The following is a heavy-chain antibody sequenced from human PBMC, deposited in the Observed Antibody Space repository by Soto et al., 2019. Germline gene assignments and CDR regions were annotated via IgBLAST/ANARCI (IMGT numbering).Heavy chain of an antibody. CDR3: ARDSSYGDLPRLSFDY. V-gene: IGHV1-2*04. CDR1: GYTFTGYY. J-gene: IGHJ4*02. CDR2: INPNSGGT. Sequence: ASVKFSCKASGYTFTGYYMHWVRQAPGQGLEWMGWINPNSGGTNYAQKFQGWVTMTRDTSISTAYMELSRLRSDDTAVYYCARDSSYGDLPRLSFDYWGQGTLVTVPQ. D-gene: IGHD4-17*01.